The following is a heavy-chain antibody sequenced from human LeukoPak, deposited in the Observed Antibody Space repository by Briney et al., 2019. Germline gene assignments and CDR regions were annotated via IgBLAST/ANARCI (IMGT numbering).Heavy chain of an antibody. J-gene: IGHJ5*02. CDR3: ARDLGFGPMVRGVISP. D-gene: IGHD3-10*01. CDR1: GGSIRSYY. Sequence: PSETLSLTCTVSGGSIRSYYWSWIRQPPGKGLEWIGYIYYSGSTNYNPSLKSRVTTSVDTSKNQFSLKLSSVTAADTAVYYCARDLGFGPMVRGVISPWGQGTLVTVSS. V-gene: IGHV4-59*01. CDR2: IYYSGST.